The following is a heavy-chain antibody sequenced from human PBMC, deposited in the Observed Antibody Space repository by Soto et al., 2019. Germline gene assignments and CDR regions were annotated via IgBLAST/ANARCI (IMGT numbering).Heavy chain of an antibody. D-gene: IGHD6-13*01. CDR2: MNPNSGNI. Sequence: ASVKVSCKASGYTFTSYDTNWVRQATGQGLEWMGWMNPNSGNIGYAQKFQGRVTMTRNTSISTAYMELSSLRSEDTAVYYCARVGKQQLLLYYYGMDVWGQGTTVTVSS. CDR3: ARVGKQQLLLYYYGMDV. J-gene: IGHJ6*02. CDR1: GYTFTSYD. V-gene: IGHV1-8*01.